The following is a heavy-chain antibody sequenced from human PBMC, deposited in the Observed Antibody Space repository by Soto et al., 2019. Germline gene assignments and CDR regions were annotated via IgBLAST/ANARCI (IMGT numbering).Heavy chain of an antibody. V-gene: IGHV4-34*01. D-gene: IGHD1-1*01. CDR3: ARGSGIVALPGELEDVNYDY. CDR1: GQSFSGHA. CDR2: INESGST. Sequence: QVQLQQWGAGLVKPSETLSLSCAVYGQSFSGHAWAWIRQPPGKGLDWIGEINESGSTYYNPSLKGRVTISTDTSKNQFSLKLSSVSAADTAAYFCARGSGIVALPGELEDVNYDYWGQGTLVNVSS. J-gene: IGHJ4*02.